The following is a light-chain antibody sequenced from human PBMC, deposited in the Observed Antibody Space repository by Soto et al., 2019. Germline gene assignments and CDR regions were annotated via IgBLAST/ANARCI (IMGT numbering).Light chain of an antibody. V-gene: IGLV1-40*01. Sequence: QSVLTQPPSVSGAPGQTVTISCAGSSSNIGPGFDVHWYQQVSGAAPKLLIYGNSNRPSGVPDRFSGSRSGTSASLAITGLQPEDEADYYCSSYTSSSTLYVFGTGTKVTVL. CDR2: GNS. J-gene: IGLJ1*01. CDR3: SSYTSSSTLYV. CDR1: SSNIGPGFD.